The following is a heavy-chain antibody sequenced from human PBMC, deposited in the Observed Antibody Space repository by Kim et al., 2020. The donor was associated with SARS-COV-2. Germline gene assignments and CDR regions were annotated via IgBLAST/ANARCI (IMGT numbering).Heavy chain of an antibody. J-gene: IGHJ4*02. V-gene: IGHV5-10-1*01. CDR3: ARSGSGVDY. CDR1: VYSFTRYW. D-gene: IGHD2-15*01. CDR2: IYPSDSYT. Sequence: GESLKISCNGSVYSFTRYWILWVRQIPGKCLAWLGRIYPSDSYTNYSPSFQGHVTISADKSISTAYLQWSSLKASDTAMYYCARSGSGVDYWGQGTLVTVSS.